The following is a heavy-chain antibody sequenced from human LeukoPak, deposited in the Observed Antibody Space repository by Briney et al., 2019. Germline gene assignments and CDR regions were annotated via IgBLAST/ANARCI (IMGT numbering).Heavy chain of an antibody. J-gene: IGHJ4*02. D-gene: IGHD1-14*01. Sequence: PGESLRISCKGPGYSFTTYWTGWVRQVPGKGLEWMGIIYPGDSDTRYSPSFQGLVTISVDKSITTAYLQWSSLRASDTAIYYCARLTGGNWGQGTLVTVSS. CDR3: ARLTGGN. CDR1: GYSFTTYW. CDR2: IYPGDSDT. V-gene: IGHV5-51*01.